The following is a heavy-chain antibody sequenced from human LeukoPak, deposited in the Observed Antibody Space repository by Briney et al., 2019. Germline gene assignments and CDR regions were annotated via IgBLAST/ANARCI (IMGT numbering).Heavy chain of an antibody. CDR2: ISYDGSNK. D-gene: IGHD4-11*01. CDR3: AKDQATTVTYFYYYYGMDV. Sequence: GGSLRLSCAASGFTFSSYAMSWVRQAPGKGLEWVAVISYDGSNKYYADSVKGRFTISRDNSKNTLYLQMNSLRAEDTAVYYCAKDQATTVTYFYYYYGMDVWGQGTTVTVSS. V-gene: IGHV3-30*18. CDR1: GFTFSSYA. J-gene: IGHJ6*02.